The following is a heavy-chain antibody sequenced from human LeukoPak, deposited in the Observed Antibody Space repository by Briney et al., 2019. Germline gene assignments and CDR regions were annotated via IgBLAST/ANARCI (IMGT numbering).Heavy chain of an antibody. Sequence: GASVKVSCKASGYTFTTHDLTWVRQATGQGLEWMGWMNPGSGDTAYAQKFQGRVTMTRDTSMSTAYMELSSLGSEDTAVYYCATDASGVVTSDAFDIWGQGTMVTVSS. CDR1: GYTFTTHD. J-gene: IGHJ3*02. CDR3: ATDASGVVTSDAFDI. V-gene: IGHV1-8*01. D-gene: IGHD4-23*01. CDR2: MNPGSGDT.